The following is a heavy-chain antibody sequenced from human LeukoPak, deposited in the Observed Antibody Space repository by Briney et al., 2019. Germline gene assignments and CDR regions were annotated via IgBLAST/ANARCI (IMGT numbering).Heavy chain of an antibody. J-gene: IGHJ5*02. CDR3: ARKVVVVAATGYNWFDP. CDR2: INPNSGGT. V-gene: IGHV1-2*02. D-gene: IGHD2-15*01. Sequence: ASVKVSCKASGYTFTGYYMHWVRQAPGQGLEWMGWINPNSGGTNYAQKFQGRVTMTRDTSISTAYMELSRLRSDDTAVYYCARKVVVVAATGYNWFDPWGQGTLVTVSS. CDR1: GYTFTGYY.